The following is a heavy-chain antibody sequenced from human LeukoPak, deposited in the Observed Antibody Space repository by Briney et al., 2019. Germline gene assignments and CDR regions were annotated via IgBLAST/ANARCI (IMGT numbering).Heavy chain of an antibody. Sequence: SVKVSCKASGGTFSSYAISWVRQAPGQGLEWMGGIIPIFGTAKYAQKFQGRVRITTDESTSTAYMELSSLRSEDTAVYYCASRPQLLNWFDPWGQGTLVTVSS. CDR3: ASRPQLLNWFDP. V-gene: IGHV1-69*05. CDR2: IIPIFGTA. D-gene: IGHD2-2*01. CDR1: GGTFSSYA. J-gene: IGHJ5*02.